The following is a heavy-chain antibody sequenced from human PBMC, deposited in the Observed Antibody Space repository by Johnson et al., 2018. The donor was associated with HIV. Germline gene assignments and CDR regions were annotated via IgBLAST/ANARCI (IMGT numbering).Heavy chain of an antibody. V-gene: IGHV3-74*01. CDR1: GFTFSSYW. J-gene: IGHJ3*02. Sequence: EQLVESGGGLVQPGGSLRLSCAASGFTFSSYWMHWVRQAPGKGLVWVAGIDSDGRITNYADSVKGRFTISRDNAKNTLFLLMNSLRAEDTALYYCTREGPVDAFDIWGQGTMVTVSS. CDR3: TREGPVDAFDI. CDR2: IDSDGRIT.